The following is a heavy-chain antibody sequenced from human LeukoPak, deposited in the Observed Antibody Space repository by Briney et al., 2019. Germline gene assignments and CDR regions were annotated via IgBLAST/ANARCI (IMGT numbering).Heavy chain of an antibody. CDR3: ARAYYYGSGSYYGMDV. D-gene: IGHD3-10*01. Sequence: SVKVSCKASGGTFSSYAIGWVRQAPGQGLEWMGGIIPIFGTANYAQKFQGRVTITADESTSTAYMELSSLRSEDTAVYYCARAYYYGSGSYYGMDVWGQGTTVTVSS. J-gene: IGHJ6*02. CDR1: GGTFSSYA. CDR2: IIPIFGTA. V-gene: IGHV1-69*01.